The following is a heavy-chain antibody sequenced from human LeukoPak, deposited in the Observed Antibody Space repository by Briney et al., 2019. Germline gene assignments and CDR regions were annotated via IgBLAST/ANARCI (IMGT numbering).Heavy chain of an antibody. CDR2: ISYDGSNK. J-gene: IGHJ4*02. V-gene: IGHV3-30-3*01. D-gene: IGHD2-15*01. CDR1: GFTFSSYA. Sequence: GRSLRLSCAASGFTFSSYAMHWVRQAPGKGLEWVAVISYDGSNKYCADSVKGRFTISRDNSKNTLYLQMNSLRAEDTAVYYCARDLCSGGSCYSVPDYWGQGTLVTVSS. CDR3: ARDLCSGGSCYSVPDY.